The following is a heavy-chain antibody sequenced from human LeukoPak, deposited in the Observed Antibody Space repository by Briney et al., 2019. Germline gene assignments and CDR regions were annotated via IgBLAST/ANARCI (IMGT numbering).Heavy chain of an antibody. Sequence: GRSLRLSCAASGFTFSSYAMHWVRQAPGEGLEWVAVISYDGSNKYYADSVKGRFTISRDNSKNTLYLQMNSLRAEDTAVYYCARVFYDFWSGPDYWGQGTLVTVSS. V-gene: IGHV3-30-3*01. CDR2: ISYDGSNK. J-gene: IGHJ4*02. CDR3: ARVFYDFWSGPDY. CDR1: GFTFSSYA. D-gene: IGHD3-3*01.